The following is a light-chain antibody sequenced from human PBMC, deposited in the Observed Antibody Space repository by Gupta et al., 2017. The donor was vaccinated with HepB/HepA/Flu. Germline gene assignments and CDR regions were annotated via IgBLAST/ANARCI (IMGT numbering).Light chain of an antibody. J-gene: IGLJ3*02. Sequence: SITISCTGTSSDVGGYNYVSWCQQHPGKAPKLMIYDVSNRPSGVSNRFSGSKSGNTASLTISGLQAEDEADYYCSSYTSSSTPWVFGGGTKLTVL. V-gene: IGLV2-14*03. CDR1: SSDVGGYNY. CDR2: DVS. CDR3: SSYTSSSTPWV.